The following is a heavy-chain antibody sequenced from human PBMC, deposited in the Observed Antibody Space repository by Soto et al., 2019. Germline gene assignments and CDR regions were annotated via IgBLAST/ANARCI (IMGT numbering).Heavy chain of an antibody. V-gene: IGHV1-69*13. J-gene: IGHJ6*02. D-gene: IGHD6-19*01. CDR3: ARAGGNGWYRYGMDV. Sequence: SVKVSCKASGGTFSSYAISWVRQAPGQGLEWMGGIIPIFGTANYAQKFQGRVTITADESTSTAYMKLSSLRSEDTAVYYCARAGGNGWYRYGMDVWGQGTTVTVSS. CDR2: IIPIFGTA. CDR1: GGTFSSYA.